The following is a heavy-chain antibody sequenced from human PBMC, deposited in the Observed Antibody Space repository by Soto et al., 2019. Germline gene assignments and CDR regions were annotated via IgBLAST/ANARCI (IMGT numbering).Heavy chain of an antibody. Sequence: ASVKVSCKASGGTFSSYAISWVRQAPGQGLEWMGGIIPIFGTANYAQKFQGRVTITADESTSTAYMELSSLRSEDTAVYYCARESHYYDSSEPFDYWGQGTLVTVSS. J-gene: IGHJ4*02. CDR3: ARESHYYDSSEPFDY. D-gene: IGHD3-22*01. CDR2: IIPIFGTA. CDR1: GGTFSSYA. V-gene: IGHV1-69*13.